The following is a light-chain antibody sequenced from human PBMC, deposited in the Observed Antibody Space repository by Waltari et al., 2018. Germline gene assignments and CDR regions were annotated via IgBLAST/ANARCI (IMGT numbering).Light chain of an antibody. Sequence: QSALTQPPSASGSPGQSVTMSCTGTSSDAGGYNYVSWYQQHPGTVPKPIIDEVSERPSGVPHRFSGSKSGNTASLTVSGLQAEDEADYYCSSYAGSNSHVFGTGTRVTVL. V-gene: IGLV2-8*01. J-gene: IGLJ1*01. CDR3: SSYAGSNSHV. CDR1: SSDAGGYNY. CDR2: EVS.